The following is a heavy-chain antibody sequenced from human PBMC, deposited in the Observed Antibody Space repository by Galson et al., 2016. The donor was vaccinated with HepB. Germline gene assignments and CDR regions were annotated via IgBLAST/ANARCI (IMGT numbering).Heavy chain of an antibody. Sequence: SVKVSCKASGDSFRNYAFGWVRQAPGQGPEWMGTIIPIFGTTKYAQKFQGRVTITADKPATSEYREVTIYMDVSSLISEDTAVNYCARETMRGYFDVWGRGTLVTVSS. CDR3: ARETMRGYFDV. D-gene: IGHD1-1*01. J-gene: IGHJ2*01. CDR2: IIPIFGTT. CDR1: GDSFRNYA. V-gene: IGHV1-69*06.